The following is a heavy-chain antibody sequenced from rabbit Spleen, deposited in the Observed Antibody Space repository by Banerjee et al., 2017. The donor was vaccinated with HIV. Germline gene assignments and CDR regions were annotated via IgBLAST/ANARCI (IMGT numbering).Heavy chain of an antibody. CDR2: INTATGKD. CDR3: ARDLVGVIGWNFYL. CDR1: GFSFSDRDV. D-gene: IGHD1-1*01. Sequence: QEQLEESGRGLVRPEGSLTLTCKASGFSFSDRDVMCWVRQAPGKGLEWIACINTATGKDVYANWVNGRFTISRTSSTTVTLRMTSLTAADRATYFCARDLVGVIGWNFYLWGPGTLVTVS. V-gene: IGHV1S45*01. J-gene: IGHJ4*01.